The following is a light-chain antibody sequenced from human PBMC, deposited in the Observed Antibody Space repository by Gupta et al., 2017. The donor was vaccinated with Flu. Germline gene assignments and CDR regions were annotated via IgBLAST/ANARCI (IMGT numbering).Light chain of an antibody. CDR2: DAS. CDR3: QQRDSTPFT. CDR1: QSISSY. Sequence: EIQMTQSPSSLSASVGDRVTITCRASQSISSYLNWYQQKPGKAPKLLIYDASRLQSGVPSRFSGSGSGTDFTLTISSLQPEDFATYYCQQRDSTPFTFGHGTKVDIK. V-gene: IGKV1-39*01. J-gene: IGKJ3*01.